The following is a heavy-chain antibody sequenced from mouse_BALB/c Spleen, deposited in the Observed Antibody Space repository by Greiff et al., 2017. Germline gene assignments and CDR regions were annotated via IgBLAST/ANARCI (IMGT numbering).Heavy chain of an antibody. J-gene: IGHJ2*01. CDR1: GFTFSSYT. V-gene: IGHV5-6-4*01. Sequence: EVKLMESGGGLVKPGGSLKLSCAASGFTFSSYTMSWVRQTPEKRLEWVATISSGGSYTYYPDSVKGRFTISRDNAKNTLYLQMSSLKSEDTAMYYCTRGDLPFDYWGQGTTLTVSS. CDR2: ISSGGSYT. D-gene: IGHD3-3*01. CDR3: TRGDLPFDY.